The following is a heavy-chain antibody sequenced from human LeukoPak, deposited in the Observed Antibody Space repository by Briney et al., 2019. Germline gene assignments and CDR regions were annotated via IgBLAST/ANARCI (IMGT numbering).Heavy chain of an antibody. CDR2: ISYDGSNK. CDR3: AKDPTTSYDILTGFGSSKPPVYYYYGMDV. Sequence: QPGRSLRLSCAASGFTFSSYGMHWVRQAPGKGLEWVAVISYDGSNKYYADSVKGRFTISRDNSKHTLYLQMNSLRAEDTAVYYCAKDPTTSYDILTGFGSSKPPVYYYYGMDVWGQGTTVTVSS. V-gene: IGHV3-30*18. CDR1: GFTFSSYG. D-gene: IGHD3-9*01. J-gene: IGHJ6*02.